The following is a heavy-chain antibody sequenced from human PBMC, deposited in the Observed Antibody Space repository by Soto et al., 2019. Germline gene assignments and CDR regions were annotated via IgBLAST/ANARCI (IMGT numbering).Heavy chain of an antibody. CDR2: IYWDDDK. V-gene: IGHV2-5*02. D-gene: IGHD3-3*01. Sequence: QITLNESGPTVVNPAETLTQTCTFSGFSLTTSGVGVGWIRQSPGKAPEWLALIYWDDDKRYSASLKSRLTITKDTTKNQVVLTMASVAPADTATYYCAHRILRTVFGLVTTTAIYFDFWGQGTPVVVSS. CDR3: AHRILRTVFGLVTTTAIYFDF. J-gene: IGHJ4*02. CDR1: GFSLTTSGVG.